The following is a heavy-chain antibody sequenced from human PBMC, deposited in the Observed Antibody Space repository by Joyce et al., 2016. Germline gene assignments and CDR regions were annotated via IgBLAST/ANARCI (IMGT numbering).Heavy chain of an antibody. CDR2: IHHSGST. D-gene: IGHD2-21*01. CDR1: GASISYGYW. CDR3: ARNGDFSADY. Sequence: QVQLQESGPGLVKPSGTLSLSCAVPGASISYGYWWSWVRQSPEKGLEWIGEIHHSGSTTYNPSLKSRVTISVDNSKNQFSLNLNSVTAADTAIYYCARNGDFSADYWGQGALVTVSS. J-gene: IGHJ4*02. V-gene: IGHV4-4*02.